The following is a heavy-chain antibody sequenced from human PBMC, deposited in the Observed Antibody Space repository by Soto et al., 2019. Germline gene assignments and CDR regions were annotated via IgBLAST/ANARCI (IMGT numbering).Heavy chain of an antibody. CDR1: GFSFSNYA. V-gene: IGHV3-23*01. D-gene: IGHD2-15*01. J-gene: IGHJ4*02. CDR2: ISKSGINT. Sequence: HPGGSLRLSCAASGFSFSNYAMTWVRQAPGKGLEWVSSISKSGINTYYADSVKGRFTISRDNFKNTVFLHMNSLRAEDTAIYYCAKDYGRQIVVMVVANFFHHWGQGTLVTVSS. CDR3: AKDYGRQIVVMVVANFFHH.